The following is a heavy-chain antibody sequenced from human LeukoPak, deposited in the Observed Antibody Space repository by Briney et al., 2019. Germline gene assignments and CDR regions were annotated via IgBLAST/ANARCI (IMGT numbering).Heavy chain of an antibody. V-gene: IGHV1-69*01. CDR3: ARYCSSTSCYNGDY. CDR1: GGTFSSYA. CDR2: IIPIFGTA. D-gene: IGHD2-2*02. Sequence: GSSVKVPCKASGGTFSSYAISWVRQAPGQGLEWMGGIIPIFGTANYAQKFQGRVTITADESTSTAYMELSSLRSEDTAVYYCARYCSSTSCYNGDYWGQGTLVTVSS. J-gene: IGHJ4*02.